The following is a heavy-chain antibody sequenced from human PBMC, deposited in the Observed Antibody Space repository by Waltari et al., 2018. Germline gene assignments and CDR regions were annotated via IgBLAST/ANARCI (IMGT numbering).Heavy chain of an antibody. CDR3: TRITYYYDSSGYYYYYYGMDV. CDR1: GFTFGDYA. CDR2: IRSKAYGGTT. D-gene: IGHD3-22*01. Sequence: EVQLVESGGGLVQPGRSLRLSCTASGFTFGDYAMSWFRQAPGKGLEWVGFIRSKAYGGTTEYAASVKGRFTISRDDSKSIAYLQMNSLKTEDTAVYYCTRITYYYDSSGYYYYYYGMDVWGQGTTVTVSS. J-gene: IGHJ6*02. V-gene: IGHV3-49*03.